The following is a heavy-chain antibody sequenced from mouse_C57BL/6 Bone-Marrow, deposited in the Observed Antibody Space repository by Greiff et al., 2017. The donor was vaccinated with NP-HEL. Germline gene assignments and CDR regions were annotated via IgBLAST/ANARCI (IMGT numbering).Heavy chain of an antibody. CDR1: GFSLSTFGMG. CDR2: IWWDDDK. Sequence: QVTLKVCGPGILQPSQTLSLTCSFSGFSLSTFGMGVGWIRQPPGKGLEWLAHIWWDDDKYYNPALKSRLTISKATSKNQVFLKIANVDTADTATYYCARSLLITTVVATKDWYFDVWGTGTTVTVSS. D-gene: IGHD1-1*01. CDR3: ARSLLITTVVATKDWYFDV. V-gene: IGHV8-8*01. J-gene: IGHJ1*03.